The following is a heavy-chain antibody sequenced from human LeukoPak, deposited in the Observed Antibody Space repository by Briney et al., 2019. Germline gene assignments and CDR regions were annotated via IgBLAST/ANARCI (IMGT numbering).Heavy chain of an antibody. CDR1: GYTFTSYG. Sequence: ASVKVSCKASGYTFTSYGISWLRQAPGQGLEWMGWISAYNGNTNYAPKLQGRVTMTTDTSTSTAYMELRSLRSDDTAVYYCARGDPTDYLGWFDPWGQGTLVTVSS. J-gene: IGHJ5*02. D-gene: IGHD2/OR15-2a*01. CDR3: ARGDPTDYLGWFDP. V-gene: IGHV1-18*01. CDR2: ISAYNGNT.